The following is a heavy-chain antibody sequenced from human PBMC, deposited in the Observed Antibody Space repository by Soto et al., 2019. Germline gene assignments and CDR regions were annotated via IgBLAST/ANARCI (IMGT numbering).Heavy chain of an antibody. V-gene: IGHV3-73*01. J-gene: IGHJ4*02. D-gene: IGHD2-15*01. Sequence: EVQLVESGGGLVQPGGSLKLSCAASGFTFSASAMHWVRQASGKGLEWVGRVRSKANNYATAYGASVEGRFTISRDDSKNTAYLQMNSRKSVDTAVYFCTRQGGYCGGGSCYAFNDYWGQGTLVTVSS. CDR1: GFTFSASA. CDR3: TRQGGYCGGGSCYAFNDY. CDR2: VRSKANNYAT.